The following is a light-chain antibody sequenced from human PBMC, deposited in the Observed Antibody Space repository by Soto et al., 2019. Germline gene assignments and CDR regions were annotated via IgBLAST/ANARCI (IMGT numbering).Light chain of an antibody. CDR2: LNSDGSH. CDR1: SGHSSYA. Sequence: QAVLTQSPSASASLGASVKLTCTLSSGHSSYAIAWHQQQPEKGPRYLMKLNSDGSHSKGDGIPDRFSGSSSGAERYLTISSLQSEDEADYDCQTWGTGSRVFGGGTKVTVL. J-gene: IGLJ3*02. CDR3: QTWGTGSRV. V-gene: IGLV4-69*01.